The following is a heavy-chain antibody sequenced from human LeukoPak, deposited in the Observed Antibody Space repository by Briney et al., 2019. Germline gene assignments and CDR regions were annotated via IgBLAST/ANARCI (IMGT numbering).Heavy chain of an antibody. CDR3: TTYGSGRKFDY. Sequence: GGSLRLSCAASGFTFSDYYMSWIRQAPGKGLEWVSYISSSGSTIYYADSVKGRFTISRDNAKNSLCLQMNSLKSEDTAVYYCTTYGSGRKFDYWGQGILVTVSS. CDR1: GFTFSDYY. D-gene: IGHD3-10*01. J-gene: IGHJ4*02. V-gene: IGHV3-11*01. CDR2: ISSSGSTI.